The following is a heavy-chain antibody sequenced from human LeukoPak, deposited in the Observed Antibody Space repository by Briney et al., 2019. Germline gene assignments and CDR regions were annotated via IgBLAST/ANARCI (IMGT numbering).Heavy chain of an antibody. CDR1: GGSFSGYY. CDR3: ARSVWFGELSQLYYFDY. D-gene: IGHD3-10*01. V-gene: IGHV4-34*01. CDR2: INHSGST. Sequence: PSETLSLTCAVYGGSFSGYYWSWIRQPPGKGLEWIGEINHSGSTNYNPSLKSRVTISVDTSKNQFSLKLSSVTAADTAVYYCARSVWFGELSQLYYFDYWGQGTLVTVSS. J-gene: IGHJ4*02.